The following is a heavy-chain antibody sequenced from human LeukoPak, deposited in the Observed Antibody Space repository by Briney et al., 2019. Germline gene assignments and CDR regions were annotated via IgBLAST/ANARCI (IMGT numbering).Heavy chain of an antibody. CDR1: GGSISSSSYY. CDR3: ATHFRFLEWLPLYYYYYYMDV. Sequence: SETLSLTCTVSGGSISSSSYYWGWIRQPPGTGLECIGSIHYSGSTYYNPSLKSRVTISVDTSKNQFSLKLSSVTAADTAVYYCATHFRFLEWLPLYYYYYYMDVWGKGTTVTVSS. D-gene: IGHD3-3*01. V-gene: IGHV4-39*01. J-gene: IGHJ6*03. CDR2: IHYSGST.